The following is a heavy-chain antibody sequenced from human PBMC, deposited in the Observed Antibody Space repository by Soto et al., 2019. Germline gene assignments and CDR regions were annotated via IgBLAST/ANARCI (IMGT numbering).Heavy chain of an antibody. V-gene: IGHV2-5*01. CDR1: GFSLSTSGVG. D-gene: IGHD4-17*01. J-gene: IGHJ6*02. CDR2: IYWNDEK. CDR3: AYRRGYGDYGPSVGDV. Sequence: QITLKESGPTLVKPTQTLTLTCTFSGFSLSTSGVGVGWIRQPPGRALEGLALIYWNDEKRYSPSLKSRLTITKDTSENQVVLTTTTMDPVDTARDYCAYRRGYGDYGPSVGDVWGQGTTVTVSS.